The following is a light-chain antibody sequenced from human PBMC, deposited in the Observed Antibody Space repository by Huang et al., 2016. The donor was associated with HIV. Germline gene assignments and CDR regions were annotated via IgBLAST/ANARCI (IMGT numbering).Light chain of an antibody. J-gene: IGKJ4*01. CDR2: DAS. V-gene: IGKV3-11*01. Sequence: EIVLTQSPATLSLSPGERATLSCRASQGLANYLAWDQQKPGQAPRLLIYDASNRATGIPARFRGSGSGTDFTLTISSLEPEDFAVYYCQQRGNWQLTFGGGTKVEIK. CDR3: QQRGNWQLT. CDR1: QGLANY.